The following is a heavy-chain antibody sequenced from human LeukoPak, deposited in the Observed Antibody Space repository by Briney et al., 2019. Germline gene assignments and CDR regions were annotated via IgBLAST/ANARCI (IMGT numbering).Heavy chain of an antibody. J-gene: IGHJ4*02. CDR2: INPNSGGT. D-gene: IGHD3-10*01. CDR3: ARSMVRGVIPGY. V-gene: IGHV1-2*06. Sequence: ASVKVSCKASGYTFTGYYMHWVRQAPGQGLEWMGRINPNSGGTNYARKFQGRVTMTRDTSISTAYMELGRLRSDDTAVYYCARSMVRGVIPGYWGQGTLVTVSS. CDR1: GYTFTGYY.